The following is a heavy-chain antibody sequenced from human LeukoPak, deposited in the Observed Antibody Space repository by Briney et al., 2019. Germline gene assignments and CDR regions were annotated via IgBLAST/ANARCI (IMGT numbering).Heavy chain of an antibody. CDR2: IKQDGSEK. V-gene: IGHV3-7*01. CDR1: GFTFSNYL. D-gene: IGHD6-19*01. Sequence: PGGSLRLSCAASGFTFSNYLMSWVRQAPGKGLEWVASIKQDGSEKNYVDSVKGRFTISRDNADNSLYLQMNSLRAEDTAVYYCASNHGYSSGWFWVASYYFDNWGQGTLVTVSS. CDR3: ASNHGYSSGWFWVASYYFDN. J-gene: IGHJ4*02.